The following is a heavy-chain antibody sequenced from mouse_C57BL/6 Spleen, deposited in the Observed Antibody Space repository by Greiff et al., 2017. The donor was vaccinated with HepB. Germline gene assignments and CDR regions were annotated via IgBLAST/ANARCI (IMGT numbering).Heavy chain of an antibody. CDR1: GYAFTNYL. Sequence: VQLQESGAELVRPGTSVKVSCKASGYAFTNYLIEWVKQRPGQGLEWIGVINPGSGGTNYNEKFKGKATLTADKSSSTAYMQLSSLTSEDSAVYFCARWNYYGSSPWYFDVWGTGTTVTVSS. J-gene: IGHJ1*03. V-gene: IGHV1-54*01. D-gene: IGHD1-1*01. CDR2: INPGSGGT. CDR3: ARWNYYGSSPWYFDV.